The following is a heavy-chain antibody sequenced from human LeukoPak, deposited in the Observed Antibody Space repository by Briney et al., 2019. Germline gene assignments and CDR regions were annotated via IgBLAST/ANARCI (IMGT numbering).Heavy chain of an antibody. CDR3: ARIYGGYDSYYFDY. CDR1: GYTFTSYG. D-gene: IGHD5-12*01. V-gene: IGHV1-18*01. Sequence: ASVKVSCKASGYTFTSYGISWVRQAPGQGLEWMGWISAYNGNTNYAQKLQGRVTMTTDTSTSTAYMELRSLRSDDTAVYYCARIYGGYDSYYFDYWGQGTLVTVSS. J-gene: IGHJ4*02. CDR2: ISAYNGNT.